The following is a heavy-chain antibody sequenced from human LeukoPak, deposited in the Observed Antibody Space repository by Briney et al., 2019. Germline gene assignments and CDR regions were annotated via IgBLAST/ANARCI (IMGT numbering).Heavy chain of an antibody. Sequence: GGSLRLSCAASGFTVSSNYMSWVRQAPGKGLEWVSVIYSGGSTYYADSVKRRFTISRDNSKNTLYLQMNSLRAEHTAVYYGARALYFDSTAYFDYWGQGTLVTVSS. CDR3: ARALYFDSTAYFDY. V-gene: IGHV3-53*01. D-gene: IGHD3-9*01. J-gene: IGHJ4*02. CDR2: IYSGGST. CDR1: GFTVSSNY.